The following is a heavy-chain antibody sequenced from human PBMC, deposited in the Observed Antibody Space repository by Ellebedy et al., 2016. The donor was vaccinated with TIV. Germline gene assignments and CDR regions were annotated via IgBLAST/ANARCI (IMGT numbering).Heavy chain of an antibody. CDR3: ARGPEARLGWLQFFDY. J-gene: IGHJ4*02. V-gene: IGHV3-74*01. CDR1: GFTFSSYW. D-gene: IGHD5-24*01. Sequence: GGSLRLSXAASGFTFSSYWMHWVRQAPGKGLVWVSRTDSDDSHTNYADSVKGRFTTSRDNSKNTLYLQMNSLRGEDTAVYYCARGPEARLGWLQFFDYWGQGTLVTASS. CDR2: TDSDDSHT.